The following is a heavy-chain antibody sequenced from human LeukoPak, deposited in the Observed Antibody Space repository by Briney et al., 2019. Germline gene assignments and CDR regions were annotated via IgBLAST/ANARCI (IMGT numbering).Heavy chain of an antibody. CDR1: GGSISSYY. CDR2: IYYSGST. D-gene: IGHD3-3*01. J-gene: IGHJ5*02. Sequence: SETLSLTCTVSGGSISSYYWSRIRQPPGRGLEWIGYIYYSGSTNYNPSLKSRVTISVDTSKNQFSLKLSSVTAADTAVYYCASLNYDFWSGSSYNWFDPWGQGTLVTVSS. V-gene: IGHV4-59*01. CDR3: ASLNYDFWSGSSYNWFDP.